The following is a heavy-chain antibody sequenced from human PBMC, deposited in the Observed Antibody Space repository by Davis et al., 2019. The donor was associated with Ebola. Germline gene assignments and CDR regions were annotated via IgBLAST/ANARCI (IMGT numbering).Heavy chain of an antibody. CDR3: ARVRSRSSSLRLDYYGMDV. D-gene: IGHD6-6*01. CDR2: IWYDGSNK. Sequence: GESLKISCAASGFTFSSYGMHWVRQAPGKGLEWVAVIWYDGSNKYYADSVKGRFTISRDNSKNTLYLQMNSLRAEDTALYYWARVRSRSSSLRLDYYGMDVWGQGTTVTVSS. J-gene: IGHJ6*02. CDR1: GFTFSSYG. V-gene: IGHV3-30*19.